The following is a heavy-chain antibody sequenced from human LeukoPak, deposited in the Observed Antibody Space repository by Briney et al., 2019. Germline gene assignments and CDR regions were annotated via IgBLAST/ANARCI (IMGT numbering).Heavy chain of an antibody. CDR2: INIGGTNT. J-gene: IGHJ5*02. Sequence: GGSLRLSCAASGFTFNAYYISWIRQAPGKGLEWLSYINIGGTNTHYADSVKGRFTISRDNAKKSLYLEMNNLRAEDTAVYYCATDGAGFDTWGQGVLVTVSS. V-gene: IGHV3-11*01. CDR3: ATDGAGFDT. CDR1: GFTFNAYY.